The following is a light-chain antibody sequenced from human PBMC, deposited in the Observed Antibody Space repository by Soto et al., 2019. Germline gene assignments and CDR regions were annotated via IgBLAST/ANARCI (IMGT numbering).Light chain of an antibody. CDR1: SEHSSYA. Sequence: QLVLTQSPSASASLGASVKLTCTLSSEHSSYAIAWHQQQPEKGPRYLMKLYSDGSHSKGDGIPDRFSGSSAGAERYLTISSLQSEDEDDYYCQTWGTGIRVFGTGTKLTVL. CDR2: LYSDGSH. CDR3: QTWGTGIRV. J-gene: IGLJ1*01. V-gene: IGLV4-69*02.